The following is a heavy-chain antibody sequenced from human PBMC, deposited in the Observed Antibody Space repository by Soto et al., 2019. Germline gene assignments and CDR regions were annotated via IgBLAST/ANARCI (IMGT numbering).Heavy chain of an antibody. Sequence: ASVKVSCRASGYTFTSHYMHWVRQAPGQGLEWMGIINPSGGSTSYAQKFQGRVTMTRDTSTSTVYMELSSLRSEDTAVYYCASPYCSSTSCYYSRYAFDIWGQGTMVTVSS. D-gene: IGHD2-2*01. CDR3: ASPYCSSTSCYYSRYAFDI. CDR2: INPSGGST. V-gene: IGHV1-46*01. CDR1: GYTFTSHY. J-gene: IGHJ3*02.